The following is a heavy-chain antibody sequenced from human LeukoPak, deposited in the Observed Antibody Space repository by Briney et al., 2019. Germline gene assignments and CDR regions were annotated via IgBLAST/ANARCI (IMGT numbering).Heavy chain of an antibody. CDR3: AKEGGYYGSGSYYFDY. D-gene: IGHD3-10*01. Sequence: GGSLRLSCAASGFTFSSYAMSWVRQAPGKGLEWVSAISGSGGSTYYADSVKGRFTISRDNSKNTLYLQMNSLRAEDTAVYYCAKEGGYYGSGSYYFDYWGQGTLVTVSS. CDR2: ISGSGGST. CDR1: GFTFSSYA. J-gene: IGHJ4*02. V-gene: IGHV3-23*01.